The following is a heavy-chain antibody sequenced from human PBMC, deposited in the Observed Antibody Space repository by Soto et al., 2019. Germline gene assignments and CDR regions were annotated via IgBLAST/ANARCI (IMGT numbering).Heavy chain of an antibody. CDR2: IWDDGSLK. Sequence: QVQLVESGGGVVQPGRSLRLSCSASGFSFSSYGMHWVRQAPGKGLEWVAGIWDDGSLKYYGDSVKGRFTVSRDNSQNTVHLQMNNLRAEDTAKYYCARFWAAWDGPFNIWGQGTQVTVSS. CDR3: ARFWAAWDGPFNI. D-gene: IGHD6-25*01. J-gene: IGHJ3*02. CDR1: GFSFSSYG. V-gene: IGHV3-33*01.